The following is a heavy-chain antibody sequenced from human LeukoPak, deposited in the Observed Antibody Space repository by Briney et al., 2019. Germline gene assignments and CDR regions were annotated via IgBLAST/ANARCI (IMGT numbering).Heavy chain of an antibody. V-gene: IGHV4-59*01. Sequence: SETLSLTCTVSGGSISSYYWSWIRQPPGKGLEWIGYIYYSGSTNYNPSLKSRVTISVDTFKNQFSLKLSSVTAADTAVYYCARWGFSGSSYFDYWGQGTLVTVSS. CDR1: GGSISSYY. CDR3: ARWGFSGSSYFDY. D-gene: IGHD1-26*01. J-gene: IGHJ4*02. CDR2: IYYSGST.